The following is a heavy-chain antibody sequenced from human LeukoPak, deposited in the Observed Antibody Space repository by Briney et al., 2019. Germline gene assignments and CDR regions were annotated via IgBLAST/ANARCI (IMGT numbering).Heavy chain of an antibody. J-gene: IGHJ5*02. CDR3: TRWLTVDRAYDP. Sequence: GGSLRLSCAASGFTFGDFAMNWVRQAPGKGLEWVAFIRRQASGSTTEYAASVKGRFTISRDDSKSIAYLQMNSLKTEDTAVYYCTRWLTVDRAYDPWGQGTLVTVSS. CDR2: IRRQASGSTT. D-gene: IGHD3-22*01. V-gene: IGHV3-49*04. CDR1: GFTFGDFA.